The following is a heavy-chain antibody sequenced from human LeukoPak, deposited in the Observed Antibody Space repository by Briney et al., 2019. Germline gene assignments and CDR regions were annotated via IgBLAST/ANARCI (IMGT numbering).Heavy chain of an antibody. J-gene: IGHJ4*02. CDR1: GFTVSSNY. Sequence: GGSLRLSCAASGFTVSSNYMSWVRQAPGKGLEWLANIKSDGSEKYYVDSVKGRSTISRDNAKNSLYLQMNSLRPEDTAVYYCARISRYGLDYWGQGTLVTVSS. D-gene: IGHD3-16*01. CDR2: IKSDGSEK. CDR3: ARISRYGLDY. V-gene: IGHV3-7*04.